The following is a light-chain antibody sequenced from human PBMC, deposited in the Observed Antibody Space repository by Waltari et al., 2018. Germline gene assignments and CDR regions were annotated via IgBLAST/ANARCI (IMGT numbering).Light chain of an antibody. CDR3: AEWDDSLSGLV. V-gene: IGLV1-47*01. CDR1: SSNIGSNY. J-gene: IGLJ3*02. Sequence: QSVLTQPPSASGTPGQKVTISCNGSSSNIGSNYVYWYQQLPGTAPKLLIFKNNQRPSGVPDRFSDSKSGTSASLAINGLRSEDEADYYCAEWDDSLSGLVLGGGTKVTVL. CDR2: KNN.